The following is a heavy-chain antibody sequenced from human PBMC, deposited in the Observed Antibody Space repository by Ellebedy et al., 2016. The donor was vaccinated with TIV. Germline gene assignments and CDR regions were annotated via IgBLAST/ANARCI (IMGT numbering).Heavy chain of an antibody. V-gene: IGHV3-15*01. CDR1: GITFKNAW. CDR3: ASATRGSGAYESF. J-gene: IGHJ4*02. CDR2: IRSSSEGGTT. Sequence: PGGSLRLSCATSGITFKNAWMSWVRQAPGKGLEWVGRIRSSSEGGTTEDAAPVKGRFIISRDDSKATLYLQMNSLRADETALYYWASATRGSGAYESFWGQGTLVTVSS. D-gene: IGHD5-12*01.